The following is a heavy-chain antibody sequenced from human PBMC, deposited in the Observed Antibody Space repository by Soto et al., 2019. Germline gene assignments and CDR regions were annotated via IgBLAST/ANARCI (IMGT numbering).Heavy chain of an antibody. CDR2: IEGSGEIT. V-gene: IGHV3-23*01. CDR1: GFMFSTTD. CDR3: VKNSGWFNT. J-gene: IGHJ5*02. Sequence: LRLSCASSGFMFSTTDMSWVRQAPGKGLEWLTTIEGSGEITYYADSVKGRFTISRDNSKSTVYLQMDSLTADDTAVYFCVKNSGWFNTWGQGAPVTVSS. D-gene: IGHD3-10*01.